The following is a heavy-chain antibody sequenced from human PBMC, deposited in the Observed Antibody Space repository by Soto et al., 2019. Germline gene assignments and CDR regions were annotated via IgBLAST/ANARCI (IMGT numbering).Heavy chain of an antibody. D-gene: IGHD3-10*01. CDR2: ISGHGDAT. CDR1: GFPFTGYA. CDR3: ANSRVSMVRGLIIIPNY. V-gene: IGHV3-23*01. Sequence: AASGFPFTGYAMSWVRQAPGKGLEWVSAISGHGDATFYADSVKGRFTISRDNSKNTLYLHMNSLRAEDTALYYCANSRVSMVRGLIIIPNYWGQGTLVTVSS. J-gene: IGHJ4*02.